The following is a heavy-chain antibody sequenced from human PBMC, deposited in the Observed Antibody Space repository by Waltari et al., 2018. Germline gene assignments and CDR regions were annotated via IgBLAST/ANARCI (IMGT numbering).Heavy chain of an antibody. CDR1: GDSVTSPNW. CDR3: ARDRGRGRYLDA. Sequence: LQLQESGPGLVKPSGTLSLSCAVSGDSVTSPNWWSWVRQSPPRGLEWIGQVLSTGKTNYIPSFASRVTMSLDASNNQFSLKVTSATAADTAVYYCARDRGRGRYLDAWGPGTLVTVSP. CDR2: VLSTGKT. V-gene: IGHV4-4*02. J-gene: IGHJ5*02. D-gene: IGHD2-15*01.